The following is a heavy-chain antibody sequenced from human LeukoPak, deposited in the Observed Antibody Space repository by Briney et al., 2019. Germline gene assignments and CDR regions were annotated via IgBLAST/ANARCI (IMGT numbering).Heavy chain of an antibody. CDR2: IIPIFGTA. V-gene: IGHV1-69*05. J-gene: IGHJ3*02. D-gene: IGHD4-17*01. CDR3: ARDHLTAYGDDAFDI. CDR1: GGTFSGYA. Sequence: EASVKVSCKASGGTFSGYAISWVRQAPGQGLEWMGGIIPIFGTANYAQKFQGRVTITTDESTSTAYMELSSLRSEDTAVYYCARDHLTAYGDDAFDIWGQGTMVTVSS.